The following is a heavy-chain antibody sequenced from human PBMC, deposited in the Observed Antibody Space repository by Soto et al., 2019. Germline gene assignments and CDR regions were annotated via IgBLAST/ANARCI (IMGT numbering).Heavy chain of an antibody. Sequence: ASVKVSCKASGYTFTGYYMHWVRQAPGQGLEWMGWINPNSGGTNYAQKFQGWVTMTRDTSISTAYMELSRLRSDDTAVYYCARGRPIVLRFLEWLFSTNWFDLWGQGTLVTVSS. CDR3: ARGRPIVLRFLEWLFSTNWFDL. CDR1: GYTFTGYY. J-gene: IGHJ5*02. D-gene: IGHD3-3*01. V-gene: IGHV1-2*04. CDR2: INPNSGGT.